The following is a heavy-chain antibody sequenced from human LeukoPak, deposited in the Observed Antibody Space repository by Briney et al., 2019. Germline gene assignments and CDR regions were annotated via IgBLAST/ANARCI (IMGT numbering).Heavy chain of an antibody. V-gene: IGHV1-2*02. CDR3: ARGSDSSGYYYLFWGNDTSNDDY. Sequence: ASVKVSCKASGYTFTGYYMHWVRQAPGQGLEWMGWINPNSGGTNYAQKFQGRVTMTRDTSISTAYMELSRLRSDDTAVYYCARGSDSSGYYYLFWGNDTSNDDYWGQGTLVTVSS. D-gene: IGHD3-22*01. CDR2: INPNSGGT. CDR1: GYTFTGYY. J-gene: IGHJ4*02.